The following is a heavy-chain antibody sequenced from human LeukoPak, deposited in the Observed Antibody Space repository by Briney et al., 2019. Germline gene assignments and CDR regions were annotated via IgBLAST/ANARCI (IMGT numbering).Heavy chain of an antibody. Sequence: GGSLRLSCAASGFTFSTYWMSWVRQTPEKGLEWVANIKHDGSEKYYVDSVKDRFTISRDNAKNSLYLQMNSLRAEDTAVYYCVRGYDGSSDWFDYWGQGTLVTVSS. D-gene: IGHD3-16*01. CDR2: IKHDGSEK. V-gene: IGHV3-7*01. J-gene: IGHJ4*02. CDR3: VRGYDGSSDWFDY. CDR1: GFTFSTYW.